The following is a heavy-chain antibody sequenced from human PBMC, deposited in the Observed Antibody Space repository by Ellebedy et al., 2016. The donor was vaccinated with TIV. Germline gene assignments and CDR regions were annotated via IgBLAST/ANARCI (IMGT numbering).Heavy chain of an antibody. CDR3: ARWIDWYFDL. V-gene: IGHV3-7*01. D-gene: IGHD5-12*01. J-gene: IGHJ2*01. CDR2: IKQDGNEK. Sequence: PGGSLRLSCAASGFTFRNYWMSWVRQAPGRGLEWVATIKQDGNEKYYVDSMKGRLTISRDNAKNSLSLQMNSLRAEDTAVYYCARWIDWYFDLWGRGTLVTVSS. CDR1: GFTFRNYW.